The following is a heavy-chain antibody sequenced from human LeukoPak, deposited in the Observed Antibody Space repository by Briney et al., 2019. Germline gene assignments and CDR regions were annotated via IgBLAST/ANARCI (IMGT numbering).Heavy chain of an antibody. V-gene: IGHV3-7*01. CDR3: AGGSGIYFGLYYFDY. Sequence: PGGSLRLSCAAPGFTFSNHWMSWVRQAPGKGLEWVANINQDGSEKYHVDSVKGRFTISRDNAENSLYLQMNNLRAEDTAVYYCAGGSGIYFGLYYFDYWRQGTLVTVSS. CDR2: INQDGSEK. J-gene: IGHJ4*02. D-gene: IGHD1-26*01. CDR1: GFTFSNHW.